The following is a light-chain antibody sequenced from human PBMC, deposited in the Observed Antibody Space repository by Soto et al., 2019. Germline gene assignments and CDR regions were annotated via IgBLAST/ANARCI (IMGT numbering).Light chain of an antibody. CDR3: GADHGSGSNSVCGM. Sequence: QPVLTQPPSASASLGASVTLTCTLSSGYSNYKVDWYQQRPGKGPRFVMRVGTGGIVGSKGDGIPDRFSVLGSGLNRYLTIKNIQEEDESDYHCGADHGSGSNSVCGMFGGGTKPTAL. CDR2: VGTGGIVG. CDR1: SGYSNYK. V-gene: IGLV9-49*01. J-gene: IGLJ3*02.